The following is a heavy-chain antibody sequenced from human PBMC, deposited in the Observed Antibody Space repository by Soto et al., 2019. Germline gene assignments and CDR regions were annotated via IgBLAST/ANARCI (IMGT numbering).Heavy chain of an antibody. CDR1: GFTFDDYA. J-gene: IGHJ4*02. CDR3: AKDADFWSGYYTR. CDR2: ISWNSGSI. V-gene: IGHV3-9*01. Sequence: GGSLRLSCAASGFTFDDYAMHWVRQAPGKGLEWVSGISWNSGSIGYADSVKGRFTISRDNAKNSLYLQMNSLRAEDTALYYCAKDADFWSGYYTRWGQGTLGTVS. D-gene: IGHD3-3*01.